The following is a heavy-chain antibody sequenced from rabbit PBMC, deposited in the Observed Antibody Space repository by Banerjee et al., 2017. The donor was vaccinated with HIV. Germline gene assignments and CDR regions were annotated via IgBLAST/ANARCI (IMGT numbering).Heavy chain of an antibody. CDR1: GFDLSSYYY. V-gene: IGHV1S40*01. Sequence: QSLEESGGGLVKPEGSLTLTCKASGFDLSSYYYMCWVRQAPGKGLEWIACIYGGSSGFTHYASWAKGRFTISKTSSTTVTLQMTSLTAADTATYFCAREGDGDYSYAAVFNLWGQGTLVTVS. D-gene: IGHD6-1*01. CDR2: IYGGSSGFT. J-gene: IGHJ4*01. CDR3: AREGDGDYSYAAVFNL.